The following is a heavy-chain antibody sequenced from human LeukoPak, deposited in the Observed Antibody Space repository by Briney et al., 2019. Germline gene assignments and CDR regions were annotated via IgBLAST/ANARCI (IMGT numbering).Heavy chain of an antibody. CDR1: GGSISSSSYY. D-gene: IGHD3-10*01. CDR2: IYYSGRT. V-gene: IGHV4-39*07. Sequence: SETLSLTCTVSGGSISSSSYYWGWIRQPPGKGLEWIGSIYYSGRTYHNPSLKSRVTISVDTSKNQFSLKLSSVTAADTAVYYCARDGSGIYWFDPWGQGTLVTVSS. J-gene: IGHJ5*02. CDR3: ARDGSGIYWFDP.